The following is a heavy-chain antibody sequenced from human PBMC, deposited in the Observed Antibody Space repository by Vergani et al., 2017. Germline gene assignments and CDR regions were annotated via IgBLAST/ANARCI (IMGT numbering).Heavy chain of an antibody. CDR1: GFTFSDYY. D-gene: IGHD3-3*01. V-gene: IGHV3-11*04. Sequence: QVQLVESGGGLVKPGGSLRLSCAASGFTFSDYYMSWIRQAPGKGLEWVSYISSSGSTIYYADSVKGRFTISRDNAKNSLYLQMNSLRAEDTAVYYCASNSYYDFWSGYYPKPFDYWGQGTLVTVSS. J-gene: IGHJ4*02. CDR3: ASNSYYDFWSGYYPKPFDY. CDR2: ISSSGSTI.